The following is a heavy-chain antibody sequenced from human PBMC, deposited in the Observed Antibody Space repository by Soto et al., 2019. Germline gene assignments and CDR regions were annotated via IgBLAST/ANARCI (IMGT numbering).Heavy chain of an antibody. Sequence: PSETLSLTCTVSGGSISSSSYYWGWIRQPPGKGLEWIGSIYYSGSTYYNPSLKSRVTISVDTSKNQFSLKLSSVTAADTAVYYCARTYYDFWSGNNWFDPWGKGLLVTVSS. D-gene: IGHD3-3*01. J-gene: IGHJ5*02. CDR1: GGSISSSSYY. CDR2: IYYSGST. CDR3: ARTYYDFWSGNNWFDP. V-gene: IGHV4-39*01.